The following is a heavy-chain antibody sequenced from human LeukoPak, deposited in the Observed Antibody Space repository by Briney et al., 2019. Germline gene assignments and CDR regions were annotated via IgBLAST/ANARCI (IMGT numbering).Heavy chain of an antibody. CDR3: ARYRYSSSWARIGYYYYMDV. CDR2: IYHSGST. CDR1: GGSFSGYY. V-gene: IGHV4-34*01. D-gene: IGHD6-13*01. J-gene: IGHJ6*03. Sequence: PSETLSLTCAVYGGSFSGYYWSWVRQPPGKGLEWIGEIYHSGSTNYNPSLKSRVTISVDKSKNQFSLKLSSVTAAGTAVYYCARYRYSSSWARIGYYYYMDVWGKGTTVTVSS.